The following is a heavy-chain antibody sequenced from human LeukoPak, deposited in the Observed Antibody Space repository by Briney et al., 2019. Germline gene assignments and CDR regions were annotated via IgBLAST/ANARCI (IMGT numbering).Heavy chain of an antibody. CDR1: GCTFTGYY. V-gene: IGHV1-2*02. J-gene: IGHJ4*02. Sequence: ASVTVSCKASGCTFTGYYMHWVRQAPGQGLEWMGWINPNSGSTHYAQKFQGRVTMTRDKSISTAYMELSRLRSDDTAVYYCARLTEVVAATPFDFWGQGTLVTVSS. CDR2: INPNSGST. D-gene: IGHD2-15*01. CDR3: ARLTEVVAATPFDF.